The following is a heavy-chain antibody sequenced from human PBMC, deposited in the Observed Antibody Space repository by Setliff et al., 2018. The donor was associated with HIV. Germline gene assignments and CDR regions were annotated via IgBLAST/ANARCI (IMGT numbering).Heavy chain of an antibody. J-gene: IGHJ4*02. Sequence: ASVKVSCKASGYSFTTYAISWVRQAPGQGLEWMGWINPNSGDTNYAQKLQGRVTMTTDTSTSTAYMELRSLRSDDTAVYYCARGPPIVVVPAALLTFDYWGQGTLVTVSS. CDR3: ARGPPIVVVPAALLTFDY. V-gene: IGHV1-18*01. CDR2: INPNSGDT. CDR1: GYSFTTYA. D-gene: IGHD2-2*01.